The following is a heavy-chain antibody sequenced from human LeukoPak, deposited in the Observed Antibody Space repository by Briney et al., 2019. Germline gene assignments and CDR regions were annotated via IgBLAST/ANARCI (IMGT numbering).Heavy chain of an antibody. D-gene: IGHD5-12*01. CDR2: ISYDGSNK. CDR3: ARVEMATITEMDY. V-gene: IGHV3-30-3*01. J-gene: IGHJ4*02. Sequence: PGGSLRLSCAASGFTFSGSAMHWVRQAPGKGLEWVAVISYDGSNKYYADSVKGRFTISRDNSKNTLYLQMNSLRAEDTAVYYCARVEMATITEMDYWGQGTLVTVSS. CDR1: GFTFSGSA.